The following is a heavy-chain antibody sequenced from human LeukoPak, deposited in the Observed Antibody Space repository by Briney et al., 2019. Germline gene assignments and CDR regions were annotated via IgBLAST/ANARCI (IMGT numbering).Heavy chain of an antibody. CDR3: ARGNKGYYGSGSYYPFGY. V-gene: IGHV1-69*06. CDR1: GYTFTGHS. Sequence: SVKVSCKASGYTFTGHSMYWVRQAPGQGLEWMGGIIPIFGTANYAQKFQGRVTITADKSTSTAYMGLSSLRSEDTAVYYCARGNKGYYGSGSYYPFGYWGQGTLVTVSS. CDR2: IIPIFGTA. D-gene: IGHD3-10*01. J-gene: IGHJ4*02.